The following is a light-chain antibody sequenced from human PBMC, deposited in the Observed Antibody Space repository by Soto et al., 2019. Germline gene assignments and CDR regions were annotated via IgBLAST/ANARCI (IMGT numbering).Light chain of an antibody. CDR3: AAWDDRVDEYV. CDR2: RTF. Sequence: VLTQSPSASGTPGQRVTISCSGSASNIGSKAVNWYQQFPGTAPKLIIYRTFERPSGVPARFYGSKSGTSASLAINGLQSEDEADYYCAAWDDRVDEYVFGTGTKVTVL. CDR1: ASNIGSKA. J-gene: IGLJ1*01. V-gene: IGLV1-44*01.